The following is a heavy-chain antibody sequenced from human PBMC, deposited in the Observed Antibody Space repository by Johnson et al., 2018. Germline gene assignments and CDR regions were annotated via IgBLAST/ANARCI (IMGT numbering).Heavy chain of an antibody. CDR3: VRDASGYRYGYDNYYYYYMDV. J-gene: IGHJ6*03. D-gene: IGHD5-18*01. CDR1: GFSFSSYW. CDR2: IQQDGSEK. Sequence: VQLVEAGGGLVEPGGSLRLSCAASGFSFSSYWMSWVRQAPGKGLEWVANIQQDGSEKYYVESVRGRFTIAGNNAKNSLYMQMNSLRVEDTAGYYCVRDASGYRYGYDNYYYYYMDVWGKGTTVTVSS. V-gene: IGHV3-7*01.